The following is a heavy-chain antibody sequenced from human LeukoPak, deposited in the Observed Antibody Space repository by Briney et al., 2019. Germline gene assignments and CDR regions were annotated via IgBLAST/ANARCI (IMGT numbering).Heavy chain of an antibody. CDR1: GGSISGYY. J-gene: IGHJ6*02. V-gene: IGHV4-59*01. D-gene: IGHD2-15*01. CDR2: IFSVGNT. CDR3: ARGSRGPRDSGAYTTYGMDV. Sequence: SETLSLTCTVSGGSISGYYLTWLRKAPGKRLEWIGYIFSVGNTDSNPSLKSRVSMSTDTSKAHFSLRLRSVTAADAAVYYCARGSRGPRDSGAYTTYGMDVWGQGTTVIVSS.